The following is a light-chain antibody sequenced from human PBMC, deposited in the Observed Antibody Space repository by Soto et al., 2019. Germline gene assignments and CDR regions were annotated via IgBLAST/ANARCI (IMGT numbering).Light chain of an antibody. Sequence: ENLLTHSPGTLSLSPGEVATLSFRASRGVSANYVAWYQQKPGQAPTLLIYGASIRAAGIPDRFSGSGSGTDFTLTIRRLEPDDFAVYYCQQYGSSPRTFGQGTKVDI. CDR3: QQYGSSPRT. CDR2: GAS. CDR1: RGVSANY. J-gene: IGKJ1*01. V-gene: IGKV3-20*01.